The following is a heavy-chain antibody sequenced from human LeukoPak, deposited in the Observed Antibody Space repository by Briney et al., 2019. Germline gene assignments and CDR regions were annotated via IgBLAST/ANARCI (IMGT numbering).Heavy chain of an antibody. V-gene: IGHV3-30*12. J-gene: IGHJ4*01. D-gene: IGHD1-26*01. CDR1: GFTFSSYG. CDR2: ISYDGSNK. CDR3: AKDGSYYFFQGRSDY. Sequence: GGSLRLSCAASGFTFSSYGMHWVRQAPGKGLEWVAVISYDGSNKYYADSVKGRFTISRDNSKNTLYLQMNSLRAEDTAVYYCAKDGSYYFFQGRSDYW.